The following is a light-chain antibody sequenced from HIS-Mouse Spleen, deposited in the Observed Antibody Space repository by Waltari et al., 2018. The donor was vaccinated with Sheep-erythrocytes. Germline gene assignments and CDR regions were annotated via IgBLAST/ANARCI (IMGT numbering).Light chain of an antibody. CDR1: QGIISW. CDR3: QQANSFPIT. Sequence: DIQMTQSPSSVSASVGDRVTITCRASQGIISWLAWYQQKPGKAPKLLIYAASSLQSGVPSRFSGSGSGTDFTLTISSQQPEDFATYYCQQANSFPITFGQGTRLEIK. V-gene: IGKV1-12*01. CDR2: AAS. J-gene: IGKJ5*01.